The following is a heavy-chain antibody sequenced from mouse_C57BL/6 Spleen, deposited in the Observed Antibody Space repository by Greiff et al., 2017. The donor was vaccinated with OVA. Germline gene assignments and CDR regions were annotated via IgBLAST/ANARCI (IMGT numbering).Heavy chain of an antibody. CDR2: IWSGGST. V-gene: IGHV2-2*01. CDR3: ASKLFFAY. Sequence: VMLVESGPGLVQPSQSLSITCTVSGFSLTSYGVHWVRQSPGKGLEWLGVIWSGGSTDYNAAFISRLSISKDNSKSQVFFKMNSLQADDTAIYYCASKLFFAYWGQGTLVTVSA. J-gene: IGHJ3*01. CDR1: GFSLTSYG.